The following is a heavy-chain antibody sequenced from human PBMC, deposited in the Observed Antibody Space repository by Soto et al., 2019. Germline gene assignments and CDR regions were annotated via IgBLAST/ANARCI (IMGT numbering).Heavy chain of an antibody. CDR1: GFTFSNYG. V-gene: IGHV3-33*01. CDR2: IWNDGSNK. J-gene: IGHJ4*02. D-gene: IGHD2-2*01. Sequence: QSGGSLRLSCAASGFTFSNYGMHWVRQAPGKGLEWVAVIWNDGSNKYYVDSVKGRFTISRDNSKNTLYLQMNNLRAEDTAVYYCATGYCSSTSCYRYFDYWGQGTLVTVSS. CDR3: ATGYCSSTSCYRYFDY.